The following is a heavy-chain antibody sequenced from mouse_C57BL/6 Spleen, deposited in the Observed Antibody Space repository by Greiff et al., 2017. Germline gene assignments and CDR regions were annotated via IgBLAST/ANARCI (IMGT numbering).Heavy chain of an antibody. Sequence: VQLQESGAELVKPGASVKISCKASGYAFSSYWMNWVKQRPGKGLEWLGQIYPGDGDTNYNGKFKGKATLTADKSSSTAYMQLSSLTSEDSAVYFCARRGYSNYAYAMDYWGQGTSGTVSS. CDR1: GYAFSSYW. J-gene: IGHJ4*01. D-gene: IGHD2-5*01. V-gene: IGHV1-80*01. CDR2: IYPGDGDT. CDR3: ARRGYSNYAYAMDY.